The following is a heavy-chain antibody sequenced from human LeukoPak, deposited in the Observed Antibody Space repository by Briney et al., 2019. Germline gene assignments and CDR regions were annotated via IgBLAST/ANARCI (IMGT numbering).Heavy chain of an antibody. CDR1: GYSFTSYW. Sequence: GESLKISCKGSGYSFTSYWIGWVCQMPGKGLEWMGIIYPGDSDTRYSPSFQGQVTISADKSISTAYLQWSSLKASDTAMYYCARHPHYYDSSGQVVVYYFDYWGQGTLVTVSS. J-gene: IGHJ4*02. CDR3: ARHPHYYDSSGQVVVYYFDY. V-gene: IGHV5-51*01. CDR2: IYPGDSDT. D-gene: IGHD3-22*01.